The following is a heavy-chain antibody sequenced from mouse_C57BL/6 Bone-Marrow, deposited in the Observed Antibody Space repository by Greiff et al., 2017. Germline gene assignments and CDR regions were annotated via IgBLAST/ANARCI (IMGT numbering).Heavy chain of an antibody. J-gene: IGHJ3*01. CDR1: GYAFTNYL. CDR3: ARSKNWDSWCAY. V-gene: IGHV1-54*01. D-gene: IGHD4-1*01. CDR2: INPGSGGT. Sequence: VQLKQSGAELVRPGTSVKVSCKASGYAFTNYLIEWVKQRPGQGLEWIGVINPGSGGTNYNEKFKGKATLTADNSSSTAYMQLSSLTSEDSAVDFCARSKNWDSWCAYWGQGTLVTVSA.